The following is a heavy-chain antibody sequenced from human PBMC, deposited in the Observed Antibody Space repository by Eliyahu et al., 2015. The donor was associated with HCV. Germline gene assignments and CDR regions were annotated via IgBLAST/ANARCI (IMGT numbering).Heavy chain of an antibody. CDR2: ITPIFGTA. V-gene: IGHV1-69*01. CDR3: AREGGDYCSGGNCFLLY. D-gene: IGHD2-15*01. CDR1: GGSFSRSA. Sequence: QVQLVQSGAEVKKPGSSVKVSCKASGGSFSRSAISWVRQAPGQGLEWMGGITPIFGTANYAQKFQGRVTITADESTNTAYMELSSLRSEDTAVYYCAREGGDYCSGGNCFLLYWGQGTLVTVSS. J-gene: IGHJ4*02.